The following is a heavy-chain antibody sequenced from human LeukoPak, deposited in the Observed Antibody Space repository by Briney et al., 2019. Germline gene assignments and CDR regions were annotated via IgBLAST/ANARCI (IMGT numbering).Heavy chain of an antibody. D-gene: IGHD4-23*01. J-gene: IGHJ6*02. Sequence: GGSLRLSCAASGFTFSSYSMNWVRQAPGKGLEWVSYISSSSSTIYYADSVKGRFTISRDNAKNSLYLQMNSLRAEDTAVYYCARDGGKNYYYGMDVWGQGTTVTVSS. V-gene: IGHV3-48*04. CDR2: ISSSSSTI. CDR1: GFTFSSYS. CDR3: ARDGGKNYYYGMDV.